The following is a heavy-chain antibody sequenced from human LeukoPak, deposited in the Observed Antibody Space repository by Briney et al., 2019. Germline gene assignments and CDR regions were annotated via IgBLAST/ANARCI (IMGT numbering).Heavy chain of an antibody. CDR2: ISYDGRNK. D-gene: IGHD3-9*01. Sequence: GGSLRLSCAASGFTFSSYGMHWVRQPPGKGLEWVAVISYDGRNKYYADSVKGRFTISRDNSKNTLYLQMNSLRAEDTAVYYCAKDVIRYHYYYYGMDVWGQGTTVTVSS. V-gene: IGHV3-30*18. CDR1: GFTFSSYG. CDR3: AKDVIRYHYYYYGMDV. J-gene: IGHJ6*02.